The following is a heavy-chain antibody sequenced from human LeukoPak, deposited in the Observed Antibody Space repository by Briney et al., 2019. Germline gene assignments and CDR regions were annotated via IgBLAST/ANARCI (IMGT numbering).Heavy chain of an antibody. CDR2: ISGSGGST. V-gene: IGHV3-23*01. D-gene: IGHD3-3*01. CDR3: AKDWSSGIFGSYYFDY. J-gene: IGHJ4*02. CDR1: GFTFSSYA. Sequence: PGGSLRLSCAASGFTFSSYAMSWVRQAPGKGLEWVSAISGSGGSTYYADSVKGRFTISRDNSKNTLYLQMNSLRAEDTAVYYCAKDWSSGIFGSYYFDYWGQGTLVTVSS.